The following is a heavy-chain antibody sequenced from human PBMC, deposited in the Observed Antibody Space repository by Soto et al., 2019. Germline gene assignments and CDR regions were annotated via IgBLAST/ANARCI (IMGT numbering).Heavy chain of an antibody. Sequence: PGGSLRLSCAASGFTFSGFAMHWVRQAPGKGLEWVAVISYDGSNKYYVDSVKGRFTISRDNSKNTLYLQMNSLRTEDTAVYYCARGTSTATLSSFDYWGQGTMVTVYS. CDR2: ISYDGSNK. J-gene: IGHJ4*02. CDR3: ARGTSTATLSSFDY. V-gene: IGHV3-30-3*01. D-gene: IGHD5-18*01. CDR1: GFTFSGFA.